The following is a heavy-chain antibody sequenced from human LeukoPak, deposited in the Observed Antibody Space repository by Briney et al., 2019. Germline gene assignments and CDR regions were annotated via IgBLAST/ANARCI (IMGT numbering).Heavy chain of an antibody. Sequence: GGSLRLSCAASGFTFSSYGMHWVRQAPGKGLEWVAVIWYDGSNKYYADSVKGRFTISRDNSKNTLYLQMNSLKTEDTAVYYCTTDRRYYYDSSGYYYFDYWGQGTLVTVSS. V-gene: IGHV3-33*01. CDR2: IWYDGSNK. CDR3: TTDRRYYYDSSGYYYFDY. D-gene: IGHD3-22*01. CDR1: GFTFSSYG. J-gene: IGHJ4*02.